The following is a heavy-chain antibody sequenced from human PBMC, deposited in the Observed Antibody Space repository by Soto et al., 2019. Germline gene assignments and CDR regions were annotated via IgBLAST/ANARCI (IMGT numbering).Heavy chain of an antibody. CDR3: ERAGESSTRYYHDYGMDV. CDR1: GGSFSSYA. D-gene: IGHD2-2*01. Sequence: QVQLVQSGAEVKKPGSSVKVSCKTSGGSFSSYAITWVRQAPGQGLEWMGGIIPMFGTPKYPQKFQGRVTMTAAEFTSTAYMELGSLRSEDTAVYYCERAGESSTRYYHDYGMDVWGQGTTVTVSS. CDR2: IIPMFGTP. J-gene: IGHJ6*02. V-gene: IGHV1-69*01.